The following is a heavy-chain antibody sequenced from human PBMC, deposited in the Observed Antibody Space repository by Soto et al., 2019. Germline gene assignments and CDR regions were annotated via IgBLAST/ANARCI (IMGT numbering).Heavy chain of an antibody. Sequence: PGESLKISCKGSGYSFTSYWIGWVRQMPGKGLEWMGIIYPGDSDTRYSPSFQGQVTISADKSISTAYLQWSSLKASDTAMYYCARPVFRGAYYYHVMDVWGQGTTVTFSS. V-gene: IGHV5-51*01. CDR1: GYSFTSYW. D-gene: IGHD3-10*01. CDR2: IYPGDSDT. CDR3: ARPVFRGAYYYHVMDV. J-gene: IGHJ6*02.